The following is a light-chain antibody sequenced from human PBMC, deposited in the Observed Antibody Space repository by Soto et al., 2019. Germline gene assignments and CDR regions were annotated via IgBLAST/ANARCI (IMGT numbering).Light chain of an antibody. J-gene: IGKJ1*01. CDR3: MQSIQLPWT. CDR2: DVS. Sequence: EIGMTQTPLSLSVTPGKPAYISCKSSQSLLHSDEKTYGYSYLQKPGQPPHLLIYDVSTRLSGVPDRFSGSGSGTDFTLKISRVEAEDVGIYYCMQSIQLPWTFGQGTNVDIK. CDR1: QSLLHSDEKTY. V-gene: IGKV2D-29*01.